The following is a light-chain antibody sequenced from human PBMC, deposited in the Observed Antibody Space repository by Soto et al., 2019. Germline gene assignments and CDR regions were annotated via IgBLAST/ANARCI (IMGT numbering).Light chain of an antibody. CDR2: EVS. J-gene: IGLJ1*01. CDR1: SSDVGGYNY. V-gene: IGLV2-8*01. Sequence: QPALTQPRSACGSPGQPVTISCTGTSSDVGGYNYVSWYQQHPGKAPKLMIYEVSKRPSGVPDRLSGSKSGNTASLTVSGLQAEDEADYYCSSYAGSNNLVFGTGTKVTVL. CDR3: SSYAGSNNLV.